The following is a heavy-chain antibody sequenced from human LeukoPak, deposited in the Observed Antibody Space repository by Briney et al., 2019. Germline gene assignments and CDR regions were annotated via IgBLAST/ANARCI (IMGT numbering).Heavy chain of an antibody. CDR3: ARVPDFIARPCDS. CDR2: SSPTGDIT. CDR1: GGSFSGNY. V-gene: IGHV4-34*01. D-gene: IGHD2-21*01. Sequence: SETLSLTCAVYGGSFSGNYWTLIRQTPGRGLEWIGESSPTGDITGYNPSLKGRAAISVDSSKNQFSLKLTSVTAADTGVYYCARVPDFIARPCDSWGPGTLVTVSS. J-gene: IGHJ4*02.